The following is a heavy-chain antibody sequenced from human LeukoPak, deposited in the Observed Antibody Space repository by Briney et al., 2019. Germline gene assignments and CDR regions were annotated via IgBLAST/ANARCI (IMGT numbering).Heavy chain of an antibody. V-gene: IGHV3-23*01. CDR2: ITGSGGNT. Sequence: GGSLRLSCAASGFTFSNYAMSWVRQAPGKGLEWVSAITGSGGNTYYADSVKGRFTISRDDSKNTVFLQMNSLRAEDTAVYYCAKWGDYDVLTGYYVSDYWGQGTLVTVSS. CDR3: AKWGDYDVLTGYYVSDY. D-gene: IGHD3-9*01. CDR1: GFTFSNYA. J-gene: IGHJ4*02.